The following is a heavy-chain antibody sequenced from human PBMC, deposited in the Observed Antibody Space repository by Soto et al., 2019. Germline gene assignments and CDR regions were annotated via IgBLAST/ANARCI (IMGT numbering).Heavy chain of an antibody. CDR2: IYYSGST. V-gene: IGHV4-59*01. J-gene: IGHJ6*03. D-gene: IGHD6-19*01. CDR1: GGSISSYY. Sequence: PSETLSLTCTVSGGSISSYYWSWIRQPPGKGLEWIGYIYYSGSTNYNPSLKSRVTISVDTSKNQFSLKLSSVTAADTAVYYCAKKGSGYYYYYMDVWGKGTTVTVSS. CDR3: AKKGSGYYYYYMDV.